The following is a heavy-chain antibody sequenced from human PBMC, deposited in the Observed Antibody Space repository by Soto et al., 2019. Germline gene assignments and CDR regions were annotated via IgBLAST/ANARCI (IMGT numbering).Heavy chain of an antibody. CDR2: IWYDGSNK. V-gene: IGHV3-33*01. Sequence: GGSLRLSCAASGFTFSSYGMHWVRQAPGKGLEWVAVIWYDGSNKYYADSVKGRFTISRDNSKNTLYLQMNSLRAEDTAVYYCARGDYYDSSGYLNYWGQGTLVTVSS. CDR1: GFTFSSYG. CDR3: ARGDYYDSSGYLNY. D-gene: IGHD3-22*01. J-gene: IGHJ4*02.